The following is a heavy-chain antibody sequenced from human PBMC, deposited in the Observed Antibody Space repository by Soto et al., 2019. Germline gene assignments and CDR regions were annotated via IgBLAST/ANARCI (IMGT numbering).Heavy chain of an antibody. CDR2: MYYSGST. V-gene: IGHV4-31*03. CDR3: AVSMVTFGGIIATFDY. Sequence: SLTCTVSGASISSGGYYWSWIRQHPGKGLEWIGYMYYSGSTYYNPSLRSRVTISVDTSKNQFSLNLRSVTAADTAVFYCAVSMVTFGGIIATFDYWGQGALVTVSS. D-gene: IGHD3-16*02. CDR1: GASISSGGYY. J-gene: IGHJ4*02.